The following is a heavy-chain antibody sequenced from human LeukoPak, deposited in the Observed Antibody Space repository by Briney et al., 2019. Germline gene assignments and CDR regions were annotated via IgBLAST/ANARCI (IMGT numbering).Heavy chain of an antibody. CDR1: GYTFTSYD. CDR2: MNPNSGNT. Sequence: ASVKVSCKASGYTFTSYDINWVRQATGQGLEWMGWMNPNSGNTGYAQKFQGRVTMTRNTSISTDYMELSSLRSADTAVYYCARGYCSGGSCYSVENWFDAWGQGTLVTVSS. D-gene: IGHD2-15*01. V-gene: IGHV1-8*01. J-gene: IGHJ5*02. CDR3: ARGYCSGGSCYSVENWFDA.